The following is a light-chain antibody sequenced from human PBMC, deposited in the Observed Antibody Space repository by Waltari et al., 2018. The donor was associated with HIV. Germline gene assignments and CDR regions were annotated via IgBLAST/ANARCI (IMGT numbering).Light chain of an antibody. CDR2: EVN. Sequence: SALSQPASVSGSLGQSVIISCTGTNGDVGRHNVVSWYQQQPGQVPKLLIYEVNKRPSGISSRFFGSKSGITASLTISGLQTEDEADYYCSSYTSYSRLVFGTGTKVTV. CDR3: SSYTSYSRLV. V-gene: IGLV2-14*02. CDR1: NGDVGRHNV. J-gene: IGLJ1*01.